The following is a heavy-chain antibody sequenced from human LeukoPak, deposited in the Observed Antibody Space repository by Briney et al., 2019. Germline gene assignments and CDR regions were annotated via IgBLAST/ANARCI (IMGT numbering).Heavy chain of an antibody. Sequence: SETLSLTCTVSGGSISSYYWSWIRQPPGKGLEWIGYIYYSGSTNYNPSLESRVTISVDTSKNQFSLKLSSVTAADTAVYYCATYSYGYYFDYWGQGTLVTVSS. D-gene: IGHD5-18*01. CDR2: IYYSGST. V-gene: IGHV4-59*08. CDR1: GGSISSYY. CDR3: ATYSYGYYFDY. J-gene: IGHJ4*02.